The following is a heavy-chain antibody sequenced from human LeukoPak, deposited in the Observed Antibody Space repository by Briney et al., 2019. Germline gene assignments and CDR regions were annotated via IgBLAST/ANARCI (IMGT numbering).Heavy chain of an antibody. CDR1: GFTFSSYA. D-gene: IGHD3-9*01. J-gene: IGHJ5*02. CDR3: AKRDILTGRHAKYNWFDP. CDR2: ISGSGGST. Sequence: GGSLRLSCAASGFTFSSYAMSWVRQAPGKGLEWVSAISGSGGSTYYADSVKGRFTISRDNSKNTLYLQMNSLRAEDTAVHYCAKRDILTGRHAKYNWFDPWGQGTLVTVSS. V-gene: IGHV3-23*01.